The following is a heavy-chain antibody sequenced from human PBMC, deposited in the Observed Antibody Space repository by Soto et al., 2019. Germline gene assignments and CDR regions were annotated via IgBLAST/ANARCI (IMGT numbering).Heavy chain of an antibody. Sequence: PGGSQRLSYAASGFTFSSYGMHWVRPAPGKGLEWVAVISYDGSNKYYADSVKGRFTISRDNSKNTLYLQMNSLRAEDTAVYYCARDHREWLLSSYYYGMDVWGQGTTVTVSS. CDR3: ARDHREWLLSSYYYGMDV. CDR2: ISYDGSNK. CDR1: GFTFSSYG. J-gene: IGHJ6*02. V-gene: IGHV3-30*03. D-gene: IGHD3-3*01.